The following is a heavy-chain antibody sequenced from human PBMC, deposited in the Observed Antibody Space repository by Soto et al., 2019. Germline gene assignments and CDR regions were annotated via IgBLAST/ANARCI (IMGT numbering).Heavy chain of an antibody. V-gene: IGHV1-18*01. D-gene: IGHD6-13*01. CDR2: ISAFNDYT. Sequence: QAQLVQSGGEVKRPGASVKVSCKASGYTFNKYGFNWVRQAPGQGLEWMGRISAFNDYTNLAQKFQGRVTLTTDASTNTAYMELQILRSDDTAMYYCARGWGVVIPAGTPDAFDVWGQGTKVTVSS. J-gene: IGHJ3*01. CDR3: ARGWGVVIPAGTPDAFDV. CDR1: GYTFNKYG.